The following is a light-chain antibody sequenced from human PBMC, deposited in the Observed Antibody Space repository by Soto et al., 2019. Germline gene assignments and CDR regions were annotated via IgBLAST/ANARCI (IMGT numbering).Light chain of an antibody. CDR3: SSYTSSSTLVV. J-gene: IGLJ2*01. V-gene: IGLV2-14*01. Sequence: QSALTQPASVSGSPGQSITISCTGTSSDVGGYNYVSWYQQHPGKAPKLMIYDVRNRPSGVSNRFSGSKSGNTASLTISGLQAEDEADYYGSSYTSSSTLVVFGGGTKVTVL. CDR1: SSDVGGYNY. CDR2: DVR.